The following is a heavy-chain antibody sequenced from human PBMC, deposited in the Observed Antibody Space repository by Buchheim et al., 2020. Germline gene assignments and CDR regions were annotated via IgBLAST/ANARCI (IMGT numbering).Heavy chain of an antibody. J-gene: IGHJ4*02. CDR3: ARAFKAKDSSGWSH. CDR1: GGSFSGYY. D-gene: IGHD6-19*01. Sequence: QVQLQQWGAGLLKPSETLSLTCAVYGGSFSGYYWSWIRQPPGKGLEWIGEINHSGSTNYNPYLKSRVTISVDTSKNQFSLKLSSVTAADTAVYYCARAFKAKDSSGWSHWGQGTL. CDR2: INHSGST. V-gene: IGHV4-34*01.